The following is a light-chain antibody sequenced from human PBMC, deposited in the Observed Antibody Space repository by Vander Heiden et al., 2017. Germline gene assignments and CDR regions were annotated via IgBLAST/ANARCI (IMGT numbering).Light chain of an antibody. J-gene: IGKJ1*01. CDR2: DAA. Sequence: EIVLTQSPASLPVSPGGRDTLSCRASHSVNNYLAWYQQKPGQAPRLLIYDAATRVTGIPGSFSGSGSWTEFTLSISSLQSEDFAVYYCQQYNNWPPWTFGHGTKVEFK. CDR3: QQYNNWPPWT. V-gene: IGKV3-15*01. CDR1: HSVNNY.